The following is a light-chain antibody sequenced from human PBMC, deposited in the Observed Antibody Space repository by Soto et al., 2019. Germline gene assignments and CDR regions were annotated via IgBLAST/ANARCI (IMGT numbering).Light chain of an antibody. CDR3: QHRRNWPT. J-gene: IGKJ5*01. CDR1: QSVSSY. V-gene: IGKV3-11*01. CDR2: DAS. Sequence: EIVLTQSPGIMYLSPGERATLSCRASQSVSSYLAWYQQKPGQAPRLLIYDASKRATGIPARFSGSGSGTDFTLTISSPEPEDFAVYYCQHRRNWPTFGQGTRLEIK.